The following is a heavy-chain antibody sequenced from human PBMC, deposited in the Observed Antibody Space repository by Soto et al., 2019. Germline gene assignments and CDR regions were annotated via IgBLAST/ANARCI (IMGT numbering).Heavy chain of an antibody. CDR2: IYHGGNI. V-gene: IGHV4-4*02. CDR1: GDSINSTDW. J-gene: IGHJ4*02. Sequence: SETLCLTCAVSGDSINSTDWCNWVRQSPGKGLEWIGEIYHGGNIYYNPSLKSLITISMDKYKNQFSLNLFYVTVAATDVYLYARDNAYGAYWAFDYLGQGAMVTVSS. D-gene: IGHD3-16*01. CDR3: ARDNAYGAYWAFDY.